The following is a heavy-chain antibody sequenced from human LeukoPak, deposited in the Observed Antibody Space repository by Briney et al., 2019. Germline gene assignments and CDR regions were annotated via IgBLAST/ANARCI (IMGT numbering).Heavy chain of an antibody. Sequence: PSGTLSLTCGVSGGSITNTNYWTWVRQPPGKGLEWIGEVNLQGSTNYNPSLMGRVAISVDTSENHISLQLTSVTAADTAVYYCAREGGPYRPLDYSGQGTLVTVST. V-gene: IGHV4-4*02. CDR1: GGSITNTNY. CDR2: VNLQGST. CDR3: AREGGPYRPLDY. J-gene: IGHJ4*02.